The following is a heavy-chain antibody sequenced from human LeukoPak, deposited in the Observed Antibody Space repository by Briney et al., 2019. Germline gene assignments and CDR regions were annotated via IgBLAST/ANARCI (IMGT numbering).Heavy chain of an antibody. CDR1: GFTFSGST. V-gene: IGHV3-73*01. D-gene: IGHD5-24*01. CDR2: MRSKANSFVT. J-gene: IGHJ3*02. Sequence: GGSLRLSCAASGFTFSGSTIHWVRQASGKGLEWVGRMRSKANSFVTTYTAPVQGRFTISRDDSKNTAYLQMNSLRTEDTALYYCTTDQLNSFDIWGQGTMVTVSS. CDR3: TTDQLNSFDI.